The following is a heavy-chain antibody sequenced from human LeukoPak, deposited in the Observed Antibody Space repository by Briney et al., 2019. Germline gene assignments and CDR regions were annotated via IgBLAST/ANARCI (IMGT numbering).Heavy chain of an antibody. CDR3: ARAITILGVVMGNDY. CDR2: IKQDGSEK. D-gene: IGHD3-3*01. V-gene: IGHV3-7*03. J-gene: IGHJ4*02. Sequence: GGPLRLSCAASGFTFSSYWMSWVRQAPGKGLEWVANIKQDGSEKYYVDSVKGRFTISRDNAKNSLYLQMNSLSAEDTALYYCARAITILGVVMGNDYWGQGTLVTVSS. CDR1: GFTFSSYW.